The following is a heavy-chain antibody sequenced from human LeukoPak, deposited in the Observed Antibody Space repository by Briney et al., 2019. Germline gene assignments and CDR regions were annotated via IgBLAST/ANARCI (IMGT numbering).Heavy chain of an antibody. Sequence: GGSLRLSCAASGFTFSNYGMHWVRQAPGKGLEWVVVISYDGSNKYYADSVKGRFTISRDNSKNTLYLQMNSLRAEDTAMYYCGRDGTVASSDYYYMDVWGKGTTVTVSS. V-gene: IGHV3-30*03. D-gene: IGHD4-23*01. CDR1: GFTFSNYG. CDR2: ISYDGSNK. CDR3: GRDGTVASSDYYYMDV. J-gene: IGHJ6*03.